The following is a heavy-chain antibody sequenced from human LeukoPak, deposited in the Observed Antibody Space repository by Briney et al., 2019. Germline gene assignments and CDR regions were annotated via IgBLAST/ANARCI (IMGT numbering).Heavy chain of an antibody. D-gene: IGHD2-2*01. CDR2: ISYDGSNK. CDR1: GFTFSSYG. J-gene: IGHJ4*02. V-gene: IGHV3-30*18. CDR3: AKSLYLSGDQYYFDY. Sequence: GGSLRLSCAASGFTFSSYGMHWVRQAPGKGLEWVAVISYDGSNKYYADSVKGRFTISRDNSKNTLYLQMNSLRAEDTAVYYCAKSLYLSGDQYYFDYWGQGTLVTVSS.